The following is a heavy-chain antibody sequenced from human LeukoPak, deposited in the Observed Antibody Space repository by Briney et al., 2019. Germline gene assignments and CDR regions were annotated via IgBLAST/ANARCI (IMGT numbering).Heavy chain of an antibody. V-gene: IGHV3-21*01. CDR2: ISSSSSYI. Sequence: GGSLRLSCAASRFTFSSYSMNWVRQAPGKGLEWVSSISSSSSYIYYADSVKGRFTISRDNAKNSLYLQMNSLRAEDTAVYYCARDRVVGATRGAFDIWGQGTMVTVSS. CDR1: RFTFSSYS. CDR3: ARDRVVGATRGAFDI. D-gene: IGHD1-26*01. J-gene: IGHJ3*02.